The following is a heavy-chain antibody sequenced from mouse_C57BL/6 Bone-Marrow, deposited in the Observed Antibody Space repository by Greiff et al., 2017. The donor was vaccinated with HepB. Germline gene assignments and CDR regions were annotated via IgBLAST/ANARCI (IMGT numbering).Heavy chain of an antibody. D-gene: IGHD2-3*01. CDR3: ARVHDGYYAMDY. V-gene: IGHV1-52*01. Sequence: VQLQQPGAELVRPGSSVKLSCKASGYTFTSYWMHWVKQRPIQGLEWIGNIDPSDSETHYNQKFKDKATLTVDKSSSTAYMQLSSLTSEDSEVYYCARVHDGYYAMDYWGQGTSVTVSS. CDR1: GYTFTSYW. CDR2: IDPSDSET. J-gene: IGHJ4*01.